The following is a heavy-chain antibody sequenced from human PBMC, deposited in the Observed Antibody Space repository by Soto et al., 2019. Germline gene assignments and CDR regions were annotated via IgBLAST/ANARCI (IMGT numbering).Heavy chain of an antibody. Sequence: GASVKVSCKASGYTFTGYDINWVRQATGQGLEWMGWMNPNSGNTGYAQKFQGRVTMTRNTSISTAYMELSSLRSEDTAVYYCARGRISNFWSGYYPPDYWGQGTLVTVSS. D-gene: IGHD3-3*01. CDR2: MNPNSGNT. CDR3: ARGRISNFWSGYYPPDY. CDR1: GYTFTGYD. J-gene: IGHJ4*02. V-gene: IGHV1-8*01.